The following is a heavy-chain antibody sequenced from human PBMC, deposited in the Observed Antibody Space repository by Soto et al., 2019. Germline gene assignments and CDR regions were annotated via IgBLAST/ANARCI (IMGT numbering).Heavy chain of an antibody. CDR3: APLSVSLSGPYGIHV. Sequence: SETLSLTCSVSGYSVSTSDYYWTWIRQPPGKGLEWIGSMLYSGLTYYNPSLKSRVTLSVDTSKNQFSVRLNSVTASDTAVYYCAPLSVSLSGPYGIHVWGQGTTVTVSS. V-gene: IGHV4-39*01. D-gene: IGHD2-15*01. CDR1: GYSVSTSDYY. CDR2: MLYSGLT. J-gene: IGHJ6*02.